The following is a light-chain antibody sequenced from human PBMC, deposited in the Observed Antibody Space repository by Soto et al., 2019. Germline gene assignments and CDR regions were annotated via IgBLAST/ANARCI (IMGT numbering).Light chain of an antibody. CDR1: SSGVGGYNY. J-gene: IGLJ3*02. CDR3: SSYTSSSTVV. Sequence: QSVLTQPASVSGSPGQSITISCTGTSSGVGGYNYVSWYQQHPGKAPKLMISNVGDRPSGVSNRFSGSKSGNTASLTISGLQTEDEADYYCSSYTSSSTVVFGGGTKLTVL. V-gene: IGLV2-14*03. CDR2: NVG.